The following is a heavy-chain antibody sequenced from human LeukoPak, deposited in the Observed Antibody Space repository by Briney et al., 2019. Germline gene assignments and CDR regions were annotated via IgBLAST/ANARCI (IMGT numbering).Heavy chain of an antibody. D-gene: IGHD6-19*01. CDR3: ARDRGWAGAFDI. CDR1: GGSISSSSYH. CDR2: IYYSGST. J-gene: IGHJ3*02. Sequence: SETLSLTCTVSGGSISSSSYHWGWISQPPGKGLEWIGSIYYSGSTNYNPSLKSRVTISVDTSKNQFSLKLSSVTAADTAVYYCARDRGWAGAFDIWGQGTMVTVSS. V-gene: IGHV4-39*07.